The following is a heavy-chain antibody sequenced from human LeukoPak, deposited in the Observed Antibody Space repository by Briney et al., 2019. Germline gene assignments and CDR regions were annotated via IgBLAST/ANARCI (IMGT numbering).Heavy chain of an antibody. J-gene: IGHJ4*02. CDR2: ISGSGGST. V-gene: IGHV3-23*01. CDR3: AKATIIVVPAASFDY. CDR1: GFTFINYA. Sequence: GGSLRLSCAASGFTFINYAMSWVRQAPGKGLEWVSVISGSGGSTYYADSVEGRFTISRDNSKNTLYLQMNSLRADDTAIYHCAKATIIVVPAASFDYWGQGTLVTVSS. D-gene: IGHD2-2*01.